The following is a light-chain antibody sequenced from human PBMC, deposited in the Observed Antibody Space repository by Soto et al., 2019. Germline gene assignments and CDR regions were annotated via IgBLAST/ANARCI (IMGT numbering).Light chain of an antibody. CDR3: SSYTGSSYV. J-gene: IGLJ1*01. Sequence: QSALTQPPSASGSPGQSVTISCTGTGSDVGDYNYVSWYQQHPGKAPKLMIYEVTKRSSGVPDRFSGSKSGNTASLTVSGLQAEDEANYYCSSYTGSSYVFGTGTKVT. V-gene: IGLV2-8*01. CDR2: EVT. CDR1: GSDVGDYNY.